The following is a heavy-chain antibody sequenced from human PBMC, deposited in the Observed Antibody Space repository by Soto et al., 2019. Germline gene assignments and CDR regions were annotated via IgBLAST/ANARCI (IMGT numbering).Heavy chain of an antibody. J-gene: IGHJ4*02. Sequence: MQLVESGGGLIEPGRSLRLSCAASGFTFDDYAIHWVRQAPGKGLEWVSGISWNSAAIDYAVSVNGRFTFVRDNAMNSLILQMNHLRPEDSAFYYCAKDRGSCSWGPNFDFWGQGILVTVSS. V-gene: IGHV3-9*01. CDR1: GFTFDDYA. CDR2: ISWNSAAI. D-gene: IGHD6-13*01. CDR3: AKDRGSCSWGPNFDF.